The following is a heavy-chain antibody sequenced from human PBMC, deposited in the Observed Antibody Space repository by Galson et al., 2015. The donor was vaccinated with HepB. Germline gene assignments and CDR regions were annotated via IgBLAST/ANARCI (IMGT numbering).Heavy chain of an antibody. CDR2: ISYDGSNK. V-gene: IGHV3-30*18. Sequence: SLRLSCAASGFTFSSYGMHWVRQAPGKGLEWVAVISYDGSNKYYADSVKGRFTISRDNSKNTLYLQMNSLRAEDTAVYYCAKDRDYGDYGFYFDYWGQGTLVTVSS. J-gene: IGHJ4*02. CDR3: AKDRDYGDYGFYFDY. CDR1: GFTFSSYG. D-gene: IGHD4-17*01.